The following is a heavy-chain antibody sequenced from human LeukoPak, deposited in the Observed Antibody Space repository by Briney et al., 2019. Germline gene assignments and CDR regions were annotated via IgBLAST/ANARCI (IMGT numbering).Heavy chain of an antibody. CDR1: GGSFSGYY. Sequence: SETLSLTCAVYGGSFSGYYWSWIRQPPGKGLEWIGYIYYSVRTNYNPSLKSRVTISVDMPNNQFSLKMSSVTAADTAVYYCARAMSIAARLQTIFDYWGQGTLVTVSS. J-gene: IGHJ4*02. CDR2: IYYSVRT. D-gene: IGHD6-6*01. V-gene: IGHV4-59*01. CDR3: ARAMSIAARLQTIFDY.